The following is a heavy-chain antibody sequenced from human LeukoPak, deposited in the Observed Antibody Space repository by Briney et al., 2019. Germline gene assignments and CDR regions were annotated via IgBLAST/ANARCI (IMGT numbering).Heavy chain of an antibody. CDR1: GGSISSGGYY. CDR2: IYYSGST. CDR3: ARDLPGSNWFDP. J-gene: IGHJ5*02. V-gene: IGHV4-31*03. Sequence: SQTLSLTCTVSGGSISSGGYYWSWIRQHPGKGLEWIGYIYYSGSTYCNPSLKSRVTISVDTSKNQFSLKLSSVTAADTAVYYCARDLPGSNWFDPRGQGTLVTVSS.